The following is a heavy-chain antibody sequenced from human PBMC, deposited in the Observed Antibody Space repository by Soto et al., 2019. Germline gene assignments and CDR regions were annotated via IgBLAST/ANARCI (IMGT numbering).Heavy chain of an antibody. CDR1: GFTFSSYA. CDR3: AKANSPAFYYYGMDV. Sequence: EVQLLESGGGLVQPGGSLRLSCAASGFTFSSYAMSWVRQAPGKGLEWVSAISGSGGSTYYADSVKGRFTISRDNSKNTLYLQMNSLRAENTAVYYCAKANSPAFYYYGMDVWGQGTTVTVSS. J-gene: IGHJ6*02. V-gene: IGHV3-23*01. D-gene: IGHD1-1*01. CDR2: ISGSGGST.